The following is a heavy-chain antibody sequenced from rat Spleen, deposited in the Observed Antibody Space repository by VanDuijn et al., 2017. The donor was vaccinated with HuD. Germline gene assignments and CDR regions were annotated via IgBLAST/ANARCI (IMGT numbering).Heavy chain of an antibody. D-gene: IGHD1-4*01. V-gene: IGHV2S30*01. Sequence: QVQLKESGPGLVQPSQTLSLTCTVSGFSLTGNNVHWVRQPPGKGLEWMGRMRYDGDTYYNSTLKSRLSISRDTSKNQVFLKMNSLQADDTAIYYCVREANSPGITFDYWGQGVMVTASS. CDR3: VREANSPGITFDY. J-gene: IGHJ2*01. CDR1: GFSLTGNN. CDR2: MRYDGDT.